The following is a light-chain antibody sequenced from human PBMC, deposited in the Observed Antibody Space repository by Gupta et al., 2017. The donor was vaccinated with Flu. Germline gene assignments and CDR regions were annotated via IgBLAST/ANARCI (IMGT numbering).Light chain of an antibody. CDR2: QNI. CDR1: KVDNT. V-gene: IGLV3-1*01. Sequence: TCSRDKVDNTLLAWYQQKPGHSTVWVIYQNIKRPSGIPERFSGSTSGNKATLTIGGSQPMDEADYYCQAWDNNVVVFGGGTKLTVL. CDR3: QAWDNNVVV. J-gene: IGLJ2*01.